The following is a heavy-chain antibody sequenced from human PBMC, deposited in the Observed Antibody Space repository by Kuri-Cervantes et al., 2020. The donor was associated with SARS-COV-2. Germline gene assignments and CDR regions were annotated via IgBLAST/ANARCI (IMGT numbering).Heavy chain of an antibody. CDR3: ARGVTYYYDSSGYYYYFDY. CDR1: GGSFSAYY. CDR2: INHSGST. Sequence: GSLRLSCAVYGGSFSAYYWRWSWIRQPPGKGLEWIGEINHSGSTNYNPSLKSRVTISVDTSKNQFSLKLSSVTAADTAVYYCARGVTYYYDSSGYYYYFDYWGQGTLVTVSS. V-gene: IGHV4-34*01. D-gene: IGHD3-22*01. J-gene: IGHJ4*02.